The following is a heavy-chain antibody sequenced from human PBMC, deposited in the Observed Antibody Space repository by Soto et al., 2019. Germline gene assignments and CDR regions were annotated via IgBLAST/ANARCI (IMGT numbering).Heavy chain of an antibody. J-gene: IGHJ4*02. D-gene: IGHD3-3*01. CDR3: ASLPYETTGDY. Sequence: QVQLVQSGAEVKKPGSSVKVSCKASGGTFSSYAISWVRQAPGQGRECMGGIIPIFGTANYAQKFQGSVTITADESTSRANIELSSLRSEDTGVYYCASLPYETTGDYWGQGNLVNVSS. V-gene: IGHV1-69*12. CDR2: IIPIFGTA. CDR1: GGTFSSYA.